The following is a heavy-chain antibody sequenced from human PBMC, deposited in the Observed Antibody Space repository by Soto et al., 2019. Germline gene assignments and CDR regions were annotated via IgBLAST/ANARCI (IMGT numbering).Heavy chain of an antibody. J-gene: IGHJ4*02. Sequence: ASVKVSCKVSGYTLTELSMHWVRQAPGKGLEWMGGFDPEDGETIYAQKFQGRVTMTEDTSTDTAYMELSSLRSEGTAVYYCATAESAMVPNFDYWGQGTLVTVSS. CDR1: GYTLTELS. CDR2: FDPEDGET. CDR3: ATAESAMVPNFDY. D-gene: IGHD5-18*01. V-gene: IGHV1-24*01.